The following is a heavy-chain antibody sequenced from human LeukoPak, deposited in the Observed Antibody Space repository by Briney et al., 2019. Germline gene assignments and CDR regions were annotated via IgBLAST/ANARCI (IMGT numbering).Heavy chain of an antibody. CDR2: INHSGST. V-gene: IGHV4-34*01. J-gene: IGHJ4*02. CDR3: ATVYGSGSY. Sequence: PSEALSLTCAVYGGSFSGYYWSWIRQPPGKGLEWIGEINHSGSTNYNPSLKSRVTISVDTSKNQFSLKLSSVTAADTAVYYCATVYGSGSYWGQGTLVTVSS. CDR1: GGSFSGYY. D-gene: IGHD3-10*01.